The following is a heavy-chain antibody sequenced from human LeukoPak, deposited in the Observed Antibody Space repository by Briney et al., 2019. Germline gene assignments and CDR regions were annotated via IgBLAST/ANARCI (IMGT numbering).Heavy chain of an antibody. V-gene: IGHV3-7*03. CDR3: ASILLWYVYDY. CDR2: IKQDVNEK. D-gene: IGHD3-10*01. J-gene: IGHJ4*02. Sequence: GGSLRLSCAASGFTFNSYWMSWVRQAPGKGLEWVANIKQDVNEKYYVDSVKGRFTISRDNAKNSLYLQMNSLRAEDTAVYYCASILLWYVYDYWGQGTLVTVSS. CDR1: GFTFNSYW.